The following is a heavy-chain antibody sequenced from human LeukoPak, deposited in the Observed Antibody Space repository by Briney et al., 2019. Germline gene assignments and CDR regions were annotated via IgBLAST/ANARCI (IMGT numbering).Heavy chain of an antibody. CDR1: GFTFSSYS. CDR3: ATDFWSCYYDSSGYRHSDY. V-gene: IGHV3-21*01. Sequence: GGSLRLSCAASGFTFSSYSMNWVRQAPGKGLEWVSSISSSSNFIYYADSVKGRFTISRDNAKSSLYLQMNSLGVEDTAVYYCATDFWSCYYDSSGYRHSDYWGQGTLVTVSS. CDR2: ISSSSNFI. J-gene: IGHJ4*02. D-gene: IGHD3-22*01.